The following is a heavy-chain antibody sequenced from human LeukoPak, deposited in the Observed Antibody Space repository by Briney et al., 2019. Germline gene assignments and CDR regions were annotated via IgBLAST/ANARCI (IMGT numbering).Heavy chain of an antibody. D-gene: IGHD1-14*01. CDR3: ARHGTISSESYFDY. CDR1: GGSVSSYY. Sequence: SETLSLTCSVSGGSVSSYYWSWIRQSPGKGLEWIGYINNSGRTNYNPSLKSRVTGFVDTSTNQVSLRLSSVTAADTAVYYCARHGTISSESYFDYWGQGALVTVSS. CDR2: INNSGRT. V-gene: IGHV4-59*08. J-gene: IGHJ4*02.